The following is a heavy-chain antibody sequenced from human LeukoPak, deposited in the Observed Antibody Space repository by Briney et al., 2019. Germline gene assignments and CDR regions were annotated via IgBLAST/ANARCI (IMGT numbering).Heavy chain of an antibody. V-gene: IGHV3-23*01. D-gene: IGHD3-10*01. Sequence: GGSLRLSCAASGFTFSRYAMSWVRQAPGKGLEWVSAISGSGGSTYYADSVTGLFTLSSDTSKTTLYLQMNSLRAEDTAVYYCAKVTGRYYYGSGPDYWGQGTLVTVSS. CDR2: ISGSGGST. CDR1: GFTFSRYA. CDR3: AKVTGRYYYGSGPDY. J-gene: IGHJ4*02.